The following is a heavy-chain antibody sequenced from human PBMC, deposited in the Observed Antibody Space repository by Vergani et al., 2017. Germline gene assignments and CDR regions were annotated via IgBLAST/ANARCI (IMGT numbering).Heavy chain of an antibody. J-gene: IGHJ6*02. CDR3: ARLMYRYEASTGYLLEGMDI. D-gene: IGHD3-9*01. CDR1: GASISSAGYY. V-gene: IGHV4-61*08. Sequence: QVQLRESGPRLVRPSETLSLTCTVSGASISSAGYYWSWIRQSPGKGLEWIGYIYSTGSTNYNPSLNSRVTMSVDTSKNQFSLKLRSVTAADTAVYFCARLMYRYEASTGYLLEGMDIWGQGTTVTISS. CDR2: IYSTGST.